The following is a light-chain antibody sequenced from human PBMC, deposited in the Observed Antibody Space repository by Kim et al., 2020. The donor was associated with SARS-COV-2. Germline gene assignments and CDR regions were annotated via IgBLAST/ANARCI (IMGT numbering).Light chain of an antibody. V-gene: IGKV3-20*01. J-gene: IGKJ3*01. Sequence: PGERATRSCRASQSVSSSYLAWYQQKPGQAPRLLIYGASSRATGIPDRFSGSGSGTDFTLTISRLEPEDFAVYYCQQYGSSLFTFGPGTKVDIK. CDR2: GAS. CDR1: QSVSSSY. CDR3: QQYGSSLFT.